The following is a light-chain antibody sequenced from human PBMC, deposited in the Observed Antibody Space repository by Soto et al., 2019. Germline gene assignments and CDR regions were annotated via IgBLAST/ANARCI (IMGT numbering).Light chain of an antibody. J-gene: IGKJ1*01. CDR1: QSVSSNY. V-gene: IGKV3-20*01. CDR2: GAS. CDR3: QQYGSSLWT. Sequence: EIVLTQSPGTLSLSPGEGATLSCRASQSVSSNYLTWYQQKPGQAPRLLIYGASNRATGIPDRFSGSGSGTDFTLTISRLEPEDFAVYYCQQYGSSLWTFGQGTKVDIK.